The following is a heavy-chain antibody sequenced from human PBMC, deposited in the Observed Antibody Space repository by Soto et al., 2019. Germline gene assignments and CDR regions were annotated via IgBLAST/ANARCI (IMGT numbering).Heavy chain of an antibody. Sequence: GGSLRLSCAASGFTFSSYAMSWVRQAPGKGLEWVSAISGSGGSTYYADSVKGRFTISRDNSKNTLYLQMNSLRAEDTAVYYWSKHLYDSCCYYYEGGDAFDIWGQGTMVTVSS. V-gene: IGHV3-23*01. J-gene: IGHJ3*02. CDR3: SKHLYDSCCYYYEGGDAFDI. D-gene: IGHD3-22*01. CDR2: ISGSGGST. CDR1: GFTFSSYA.